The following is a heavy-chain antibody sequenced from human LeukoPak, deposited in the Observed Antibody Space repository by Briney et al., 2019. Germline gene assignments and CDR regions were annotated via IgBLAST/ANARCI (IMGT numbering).Heavy chain of an antibody. CDR1: GSTFTDYY. V-gene: IGHV1-2*02. D-gene: IGHD2-15*01. Sequence: ASVKVSCKASGSTFTDYYMHWVRQAPGQGLEWMGWINPNSGGTNFAQKFQGRVTMTRDTSISTAYMELSRLRSDDTAVYYCARDIGYCSGGSCYSGRTNNWFDPWGQGTLVTVSS. J-gene: IGHJ5*02. CDR2: INPNSGGT. CDR3: ARDIGYCSGGSCYSGRTNNWFDP.